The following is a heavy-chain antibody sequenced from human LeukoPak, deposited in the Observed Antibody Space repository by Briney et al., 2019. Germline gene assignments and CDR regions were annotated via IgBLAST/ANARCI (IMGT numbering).Heavy chain of an antibody. V-gene: IGHV4-4*07. CDR2: IYTSGST. Sequence: PSETLSLTCTVSGGSISSYYWSWIRQPAGKGLEWIGRIYTSGSTNYSPSLKSRVTISVDTSKNQFSLKLSSVTAADTAVYYCARERGYYYDSSGYYFGWFDPWGQGTLATVSS. CDR3: ARERGYYYDSSGYYFGWFDP. D-gene: IGHD3-22*01. CDR1: GGSISSYY. J-gene: IGHJ5*02.